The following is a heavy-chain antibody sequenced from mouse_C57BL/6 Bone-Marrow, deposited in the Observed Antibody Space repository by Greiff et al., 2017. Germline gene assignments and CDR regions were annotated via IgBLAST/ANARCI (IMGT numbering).Heavy chain of an antibody. CDR3: TRWDYGSSWAY. J-gene: IGHJ3*01. V-gene: IGHV1-15*01. Sequence: VKVVESGAELVRPGASVTLSCKASGYTFTDYEMHWVKQTPVHGLEWIGAIDPETGGTAYNQKFKGKAILTADKSSSTAYMELRSLTSEDSAVYYCTRWDYGSSWAYWGQGTLVTVSA. CDR2: IDPETGGT. D-gene: IGHD1-1*01. CDR1: GYTFTDYE.